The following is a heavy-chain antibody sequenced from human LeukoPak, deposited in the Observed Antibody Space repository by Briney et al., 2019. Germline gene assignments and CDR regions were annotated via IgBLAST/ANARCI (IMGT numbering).Heavy chain of an antibody. V-gene: IGHV3-7*05. CDR2: INEDGSTI. J-gene: IGHJ4*02. CDR3: ARWSYVSGTWFLDS. Sequence: GGSLRLSCAASGFIFTSYTMTWVRQAPGKGLEWVADINEDGSTIYYVNSVKGRFTISRDNAKNSLSLQLNTLRAEDRAVYYCARWSYVSGTWFLDSWGQGALVTVSS. D-gene: IGHD3-10*01. CDR1: GFIFTSYT.